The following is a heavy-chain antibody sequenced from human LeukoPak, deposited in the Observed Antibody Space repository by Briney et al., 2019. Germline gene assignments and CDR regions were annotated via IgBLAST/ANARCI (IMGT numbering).Heavy chain of an antibody. CDR3: ARALKGLRRRIGGTTTFEYDYYMDV. CDR1: GFTLSIYW. J-gene: IGHJ6*03. CDR2: IKQDWSHE. Sequence: GGSLRLSCAASGFTLSIYWMSWVRQAPGKGLEWVTDIKQDWSHEYYADSVKGRFTISRDNGKNSLYLQMNSLRAEDTAVYYCARALKGLRRRIGGTTTFEYDYYMDVWGKGTTVTISS. V-gene: IGHV3-7*01. D-gene: IGHD1-26*01.